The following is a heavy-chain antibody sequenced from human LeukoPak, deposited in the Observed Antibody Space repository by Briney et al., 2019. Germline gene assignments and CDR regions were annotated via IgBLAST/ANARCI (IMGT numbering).Heavy chain of an antibody. CDR1: GFTVSSNS. CDR3: ARRAGAYSHPYDY. J-gene: IGHJ4*02. Sequence: PGGSLRLSCTVSGFTVSSNSMSWVRQAPGKGLEWVSFIYSDNTHYSDSVKGRFTIFRDNSKNTLYLQMNSLRAEDTAVYYRARRAGAYSHPYDYWGQGTLVTVSS. V-gene: IGHV3-53*01. D-gene: IGHD4/OR15-4a*01. CDR2: IYSDNT.